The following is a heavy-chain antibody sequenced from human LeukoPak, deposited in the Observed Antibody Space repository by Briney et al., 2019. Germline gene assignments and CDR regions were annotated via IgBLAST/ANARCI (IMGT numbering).Heavy chain of an antibody. D-gene: IGHD4-11*01. CDR1: GYTFTSYD. Sequence: ASVKVSCKASGYTFTSYDINWVRQAPGQGLEWMGWMNPNSGNTGYEQKFQGRVTITRNTSISTAYMELSSLRSEDTAVYYCARGNRFIDYSNYEVWFDPWGQGTLVTVSS. CDR2: MNPNSGNT. J-gene: IGHJ5*02. V-gene: IGHV1-8*03. CDR3: ARGNRFIDYSNYEVWFDP.